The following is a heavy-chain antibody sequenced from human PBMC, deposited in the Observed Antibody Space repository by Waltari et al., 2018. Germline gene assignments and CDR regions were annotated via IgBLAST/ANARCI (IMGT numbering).Heavy chain of an antibody. CDR1: RVTFSGDS. CDR3: ARDLRFDP. V-gene: IGHV3-21*01. J-gene: IGHJ5*02. Sequence: EVQLVESGRGLVKPGGSLRLACEASRVTFSGDSVNWVRQAPGKGLGWVSSISSSSIYIYYADSVKGRFTISRDNAKNSLYLQMNSLRAEDTAVYYCARDLRFDPWGQGTLVTVSS. CDR2: ISSSSIYI.